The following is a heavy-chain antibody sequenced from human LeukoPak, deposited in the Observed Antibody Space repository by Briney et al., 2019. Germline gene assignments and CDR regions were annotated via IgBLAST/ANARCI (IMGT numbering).Heavy chain of an antibody. CDR3: VRDGAEWELLPDAFDI. D-gene: IGHD1-26*01. V-gene: IGHV3-30*19. CDR2: ISYDGSNK. Sequence: GGSLRLSCGAAGFTFSSYGMHWVRQAPGKGLEWVAVISYDGSNKYYADSVKGRFTISRDNSKNTLYLQMNSLRAEDTAVYYCVRDGAEWELLPDAFDIWGQGTMVTVSS. CDR1: GFTFSSYG. J-gene: IGHJ3*02.